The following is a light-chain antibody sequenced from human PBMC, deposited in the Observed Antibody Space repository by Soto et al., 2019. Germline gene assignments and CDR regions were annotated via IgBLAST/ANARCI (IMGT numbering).Light chain of an antibody. Sequence: DIQMTQSPPSLSASVGDRVTITCRASQSISSYLNWYQQKPGKAPELLIYAASNLKSGVSSRFSGSGSGTDFTLSISSLQPEDFASYHCQQSYSSPYTFGQGTKLEIK. CDR1: QSISSY. CDR2: AAS. V-gene: IGKV1-39*01. CDR3: QQSYSSPYT. J-gene: IGKJ2*01.